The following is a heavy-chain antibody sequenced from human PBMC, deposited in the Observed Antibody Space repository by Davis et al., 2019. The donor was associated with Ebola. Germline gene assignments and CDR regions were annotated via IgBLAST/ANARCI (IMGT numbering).Heavy chain of an antibody. CDR1: GFMFRSYA. J-gene: IGHJ6*02. CDR2: ISSDSDYI. V-gene: IGHV3-21*01. Sequence: PGGSLRLSCAASGFMFRSYAMNWVRQAPGKGLEWVSSISSDSDYIYYADSAKGRFTISRDNAKNSLYLQMNSLRAEDTAVYYCARDRPLDFFFGDYYGMDVWGQGTTVTVSS. D-gene: IGHD3-16*01. CDR3: ARDRPLDFFFGDYYGMDV.